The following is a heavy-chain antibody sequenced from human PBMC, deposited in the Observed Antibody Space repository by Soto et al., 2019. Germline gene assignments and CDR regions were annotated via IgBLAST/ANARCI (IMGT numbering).Heavy chain of an antibody. J-gene: IGHJ6*02. CDR2: IYYSGST. D-gene: IGHD3-3*02. CDR1: GGSISSSSYY. V-gene: IGHV4-30-4*01. CDR3: ARDRLALDV. Sequence: SETLSLTCTVSGGSISSSSYYWSWIRQPPGKGLEWIGYIYYSGSTYYNPSLKSRVTISVDTSKNQFSLKLSSVTAADTAVYYCARDRLALDVWGQGTTVTVSS.